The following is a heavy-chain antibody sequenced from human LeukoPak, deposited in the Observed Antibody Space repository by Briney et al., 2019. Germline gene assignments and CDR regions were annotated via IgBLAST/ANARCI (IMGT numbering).Heavy chain of an antibody. CDR2: YEPEDGET. D-gene: IGHD2-2*02. J-gene: IGHJ3*02. CDR1: GYTLSVLP. CDR3: ATRTVPTAIHCAFDI. Sequence: ASVKVSCKSSGYTLSVLPIHWVRQAPGKGLECMGGYEPEDGETFYTQEFQGRVTMTEDISTDTAYMELSSLRSDDTAMYYCATRTVPTAIHCAFDIWGQGTMVTVSS. V-gene: IGHV1-24*01.